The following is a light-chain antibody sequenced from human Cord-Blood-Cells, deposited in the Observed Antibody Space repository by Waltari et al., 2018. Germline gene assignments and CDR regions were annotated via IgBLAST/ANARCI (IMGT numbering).Light chain of an antibody. V-gene: IGLV1-40*01. CDR3: QSYDSSLSGVV. J-gene: IGLJ2*01. Sequence: QSVLTQPPSVSGAPGQRVTISCPGSSSNIGAGYAVHWYQPLPGTAPKLLIYGNSNRPSGVPDRFSGSKSGTSASLAITGLQAEDEADYYCQSYDSSLSGVVFGGGTKLTVL. CDR2: GNS. CDR1: SSNIGAGYA.